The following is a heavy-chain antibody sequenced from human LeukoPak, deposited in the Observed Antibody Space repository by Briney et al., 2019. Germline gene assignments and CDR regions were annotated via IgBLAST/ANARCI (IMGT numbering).Heavy chain of an antibody. CDR1: GYSIGSGYY. CDR2: IYHSGST. Sequence: PSETLSLTCAVSGYSIGSGYYWGWIRQPPGKGLAWIGSIYHSGSTYYNPSLKSRVTISVDTSKNQFSLKLSSVTAADTAVYYCARAESYSSSWFDYWGQGTLVTVSS. D-gene: IGHD6-13*01. J-gene: IGHJ4*02. V-gene: IGHV4-38-2*01. CDR3: ARAESYSSSWFDY.